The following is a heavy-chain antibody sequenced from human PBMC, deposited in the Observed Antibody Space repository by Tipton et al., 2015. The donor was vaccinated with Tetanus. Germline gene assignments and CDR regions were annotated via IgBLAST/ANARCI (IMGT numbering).Heavy chain of an antibody. V-gene: IGHV4-39*02. CDR3: ARDSRVLGPWFY. CDR2: VYYDGSA. Sequence: TLSLTCTVSGDSISSSDYYWGWIRQPPGEGLEWIASVYYDGSAYYNPSLKSRITISIDTSGSQFSLKLHSVTAADTAVYYCARDSRVLGPWFYWGQGTLVTVSS. J-gene: IGHJ4*02. CDR1: GDSISSSDYY. D-gene: IGHD3-16*01.